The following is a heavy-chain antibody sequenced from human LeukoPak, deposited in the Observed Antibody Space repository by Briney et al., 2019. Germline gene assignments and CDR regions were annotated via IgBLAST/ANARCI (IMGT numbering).Heavy chain of an antibody. V-gene: IGHV3-53*01. CDR2: IYSGGST. Sequence: GGSLRLSCAASGFTVSSNYMSWVRQAPGKGLEWVSVIYSGGSTYYAESVKGRFTISRDNSKNTLYLQMNSLRAEDTAVYYCAREAQGSGSQRASDYWGQGTLVTVSS. CDR1: GFTVSSNY. J-gene: IGHJ4*02. D-gene: IGHD3-10*01. CDR3: AREAQGSGSQRASDY.